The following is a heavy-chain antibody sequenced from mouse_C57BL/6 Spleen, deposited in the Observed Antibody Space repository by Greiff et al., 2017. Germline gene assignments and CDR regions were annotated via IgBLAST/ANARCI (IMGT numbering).Heavy chain of an antibody. J-gene: IGHJ2*01. V-gene: IGHV1-82*01. CDR1: GYAFSSSW. D-gene: IGHD1-1*01. Sequence: VQLLQSGPELVKPGASVKISCKASGYAFSSSWMNWVKQRPGKGLEWIGRIYSGDGDTNYNGKFKGKATLTADKSSSTAYMQLSSLTSEDSAVVIWARVVTTVVADFDYWGQGTTLTGSS. CDR3: ARVVTTVVADFDY. CDR2: IYSGDGDT.